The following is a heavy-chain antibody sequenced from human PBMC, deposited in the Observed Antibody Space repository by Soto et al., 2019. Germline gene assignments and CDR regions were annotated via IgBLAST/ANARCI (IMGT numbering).Heavy chain of an antibody. Sequence: LRLSCAASGFTFSSYGMHWVRQAPGKGLEWVAVISYDGSNKYYADSVKGRFTISRDNSKNTLYLQMNSLRAEDTAVYYCAKDGAYYYGSGSYNYYYYYMDVWGKGTTVTVSS. CDR1: GFTFSSYG. CDR3: AKDGAYYYGSGSYNYYYYYMDV. J-gene: IGHJ6*03. V-gene: IGHV3-30*18. CDR2: ISYDGSNK. D-gene: IGHD3-10*01.